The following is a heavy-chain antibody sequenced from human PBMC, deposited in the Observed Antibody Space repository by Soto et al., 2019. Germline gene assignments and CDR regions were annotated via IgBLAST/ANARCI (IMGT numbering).Heavy chain of an antibody. CDR3: ARAASPFSSSYRFDY. D-gene: IGHD6-13*01. Sequence: EVQLVESGGGLTQPGGSLRLSCAASGLTFSSYEMNWVRQAPGKGLEWVSYISSSGTTIYYADSVKGRFTASRDNAKNSLYLQMNSLRVEDTAVYYCARAASPFSSSYRFDYWDQGTLVTVSS. V-gene: IGHV3-48*03. J-gene: IGHJ4*02. CDR2: ISSSGTTI. CDR1: GLTFSSYE.